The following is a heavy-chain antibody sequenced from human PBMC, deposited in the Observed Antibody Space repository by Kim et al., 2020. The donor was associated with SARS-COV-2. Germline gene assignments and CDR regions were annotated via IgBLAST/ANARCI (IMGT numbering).Heavy chain of an antibody. Sequence: SLKSRVTISVDPSKNQFSLKLSSVTAADTAVYYCARALWDYYDSSLYFDYWGQGTLVTVSS. J-gene: IGHJ4*02. D-gene: IGHD3-22*01. V-gene: IGHV4-59*01. CDR3: ARALWDYYDSSLYFDY.